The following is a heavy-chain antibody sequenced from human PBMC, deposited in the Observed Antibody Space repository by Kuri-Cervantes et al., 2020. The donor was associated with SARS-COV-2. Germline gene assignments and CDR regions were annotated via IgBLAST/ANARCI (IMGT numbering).Heavy chain of an antibody. V-gene: IGHV4-34*01. CDR3: ARGHEYSSSSVGFDY. D-gene: IGHD6-6*01. CDR1: GESFSGYY. J-gene: IGHJ4*02. CDR2: INHRGSA. Sequence: SETLSLTCAVYGESFSGYYWTWIRQPPGKGLEWIGEINHRGSADYNPSLKSRVTISVDTSKNQFSLKLTSVTAADTALYYCARGHEYSSSSVGFDYWGQGTLVTVSS.